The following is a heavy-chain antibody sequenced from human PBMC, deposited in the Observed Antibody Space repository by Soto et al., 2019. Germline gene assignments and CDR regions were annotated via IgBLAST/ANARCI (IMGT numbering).Heavy chain of an antibody. CDR1: GYTFNSYA. CDR2: NSALSGHT. V-gene: IGHV1-18*01. Sequence: QVQLVQSGTEVKKPGASVKVSCKASGYTFNSYAIGWVRQVPGQGLEWMGWNSALSGHTRYAQKFQGRVTMTIDTSTSAAYMELRSLRSDDTAVYYCARDLYDSSGTPLLDYWGQGTVVTVSS. J-gene: IGHJ4*02. D-gene: IGHD3-22*01. CDR3: ARDLYDSSGTPLLDY.